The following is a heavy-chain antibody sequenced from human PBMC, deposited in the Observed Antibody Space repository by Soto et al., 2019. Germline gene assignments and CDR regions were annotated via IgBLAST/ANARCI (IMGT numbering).Heavy chain of an antibody. J-gene: IGHJ4*02. CDR2: ISSSSSYI. CDR3: ARVRPIVGATYLDY. Sequence: GSLRLSCAASGFTFSSYSMNWVRQAPGKGLEWVSSISSSSSYIYYADSVKGRFTISRDNAKNSLYLQMDSLRAEDTAVYYCARVRPIVGATYLDYWGQGTLVTVSS. CDR1: GFTFSSYS. D-gene: IGHD1-26*01. V-gene: IGHV3-21*01.